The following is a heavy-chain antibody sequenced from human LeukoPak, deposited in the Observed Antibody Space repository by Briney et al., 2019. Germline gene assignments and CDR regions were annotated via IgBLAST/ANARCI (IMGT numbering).Heavy chain of an antibody. CDR2: IKQDGSEK. J-gene: IGHJ4*02. CDR1: GFTFSSYW. D-gene: IGHD3-10*01. CDR3: ASWGFTGSQSYYFDY. V-gene: IGHV3-7*01. Sequence: GGSLRLSCAASGFTFSSYWMNWVRQAPGKGLEWVANIKQDGSEKYYVDSVKGRFTISRDNAKNSLYLQMNSLRAEDTAVYYCASWGFTGSQSYYFDYWGQGTLVTVSS.